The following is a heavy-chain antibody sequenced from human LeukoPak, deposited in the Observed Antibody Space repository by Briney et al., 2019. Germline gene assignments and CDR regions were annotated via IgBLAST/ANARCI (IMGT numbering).Heavy chain of an antibody. CDR1: GGSFSGYY. J-gene: IGHJ5*02. CDR3: ARGGVYYDSSTAWFDP. Sequence: PSETLSLTCAVYGGSFSGYYWSWIRQPPGKGLEWIGEINHSGSTNYNPSLKSRVTISVDTSKNQFSLKLSSVTAADTAVYYCARGGVYYDSSTAWFDPWGQGTLVTVSS. V-gene: IGHV4-34*01. D-gene: IGHD3-22*01. CDR2: INHSGST.